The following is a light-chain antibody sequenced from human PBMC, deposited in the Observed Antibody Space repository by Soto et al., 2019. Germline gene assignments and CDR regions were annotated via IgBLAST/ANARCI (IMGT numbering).Light chain of an antibody. CDR3: HHYATSSST. CDR2: GGA. J-gene: IGKJ2*01. V-gene: IGKV1-5*01. Sequence: DIQMTQSPSTLSSSVGDRVTITCRASQSISVYLAWYQQRPREAPKLLIYGGASLESGVPSRFSGSGSGTEFTLTIRSLPPNDCATYFRHHYATSSSTFGQGTKLDI. CDR1: QSISVY.